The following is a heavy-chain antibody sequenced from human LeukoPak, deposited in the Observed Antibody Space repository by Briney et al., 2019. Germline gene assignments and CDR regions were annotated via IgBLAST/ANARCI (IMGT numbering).Heavy chain of an antibody. V-gene: IGHV3-73*01. Sequence: GGSLRPSCAASGFTFSGSAMHWVRQASGKGLEWVGRIRSKANSYATAYAASVKGRFTISRDDSKNTAYLQMNSLKTEDTAVYYCTSAWSGYGYYYYYGMDVWGQGTTVTVSS. D-gene: IGHD3-3*01. CDR2: IRSKANSYAT. CDR1: GFTFSGSA. CDR3: TSAWSGYGYYYYYGMDV. J-gene: IGHJ6*02.